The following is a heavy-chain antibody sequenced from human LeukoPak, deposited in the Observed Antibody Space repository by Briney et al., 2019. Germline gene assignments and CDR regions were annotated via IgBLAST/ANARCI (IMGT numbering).Heavy chain of an antibody. CDR2: ISGSGGSA. D-gene: IGHD3-22*01. J-gene: IGHJ4*02. CDR1: GFTFSNYA. CDR3: PRKYDSSGYYDH. Sequence: GGSLRLSCAASGFTFSNYAMSWVRQAPGKGLEWVSTISGSGGSANYADSVKGRFTVSRDNSKNTLYMQMNSLRVEDTAVYYCPRKYDSSGYYDHWGQGTLVTVSS. V-gene: IGHV3-23*01.